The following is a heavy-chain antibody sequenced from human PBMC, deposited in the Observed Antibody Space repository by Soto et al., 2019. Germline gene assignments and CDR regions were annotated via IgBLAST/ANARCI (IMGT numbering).Heavy chain of an antibody. D-gene: IGHD3-22*01. Sequence: PGGSLRLSCEASGFTFSTYAMSWVRQAPGKGLEWVSAISGSGGSTYYADSVKGRFTISRDNSKNKLYLQMNSLRAEDTAVYYYAKGHDSSGYYYPIDYWGQGTLVTVSS. CDR2: ISGSGGST. CDR1: GFTFSTYA. CDR3: AKGHDSSGYYYPIDY. J-gene: IGHJ4*02. V-gene: IGHV3-23*01.